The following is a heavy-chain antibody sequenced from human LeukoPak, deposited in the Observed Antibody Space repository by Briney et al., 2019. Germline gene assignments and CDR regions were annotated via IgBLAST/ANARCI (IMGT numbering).Heavy chain of an antibody. V-gene: IGHV6-1*01. CDR3: ARDVEMATIRLDY. CDR1: GDSVSSNSAA. Sequence: SQTLSLTCAISGDSVSSNSAAWNWIRQPPSRGLEWLGRTYYRSKWYNDYAVSVKSRITINPDTSKNQFSLQLNSVTPEDTAVYYCARDVEMATIRLDYWGQGTLVTVSS. CDR2: TYYRSKWYN. D-gene: IGHD5-24*01. J-gene: IGHJ4*02.